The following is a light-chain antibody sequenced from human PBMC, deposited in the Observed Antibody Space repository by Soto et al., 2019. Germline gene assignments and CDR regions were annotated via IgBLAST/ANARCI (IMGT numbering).Light chain of an antibody. V-gene: IGKV1D-12*01. CDR3: LQTNSFPIT. J-gene: IGKJ5*01. Sequence: DVQVTQSPSFVSASVGDRVTITCRASQGSGTWLAWYQQKPGAAPNLLISGASNLESGVPARFSGSGLGTHFTFTIVSLQLEDSATYYCLQTNSFPITFGQGTRLEI. CDR2: GAS. CDR1: QGSGTW.